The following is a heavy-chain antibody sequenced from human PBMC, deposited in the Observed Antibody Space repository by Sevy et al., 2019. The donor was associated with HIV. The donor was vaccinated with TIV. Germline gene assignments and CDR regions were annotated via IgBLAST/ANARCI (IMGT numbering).Heavy chain of an antibody. V-gene: IGHV3-23*01. CDR1: GFTFSSYA. J-gene: IGHJ4*02. CDR3: ANSGPSTVTTGGYVEY. Sequence: GGSLRLSRAASGFTFSSYAMSWVRQAPGKGLEWVSAISGSGGSTYYADSVKGRFTISRDNSKNTLYLQMNSLRAEDTAVYYCANSGPSTVTTGGYVEYWGQGTLVTVSS. D-gene: IGHD4-17*01. CDR2: ISGSGGST.